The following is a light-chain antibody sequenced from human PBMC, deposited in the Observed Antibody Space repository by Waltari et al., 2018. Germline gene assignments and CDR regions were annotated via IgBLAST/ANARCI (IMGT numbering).Light chain of an antibody. CDR3: QQRSSLPHT. Sequence: EIVLTHAPDFQSVTLQENVTIPCRARQNISSSLHWYQQKPDQSPKLLIKHASQSFSGVASRFSGSGSATDFTLTINSLKDDDAATYYCQQRSSLPHTFGQGTKVEIK. J-gene: IGKJ2*01. V-gene: IGKV6-21*01. CDR1: QNISSS. CDR2: HAS.